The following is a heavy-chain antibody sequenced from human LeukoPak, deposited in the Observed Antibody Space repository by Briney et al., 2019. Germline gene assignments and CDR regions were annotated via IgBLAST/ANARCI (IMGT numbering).Heavy chain of an antibody. J-gene: IGHJ4*02. Sequence: PGGSLRLSCAASGFTFSSYGMHWVRQAPGKGLEWVAVISYDGSNKYYADSVKGRFTISRDNSKNTLYLQMSSLRAEDTAVYYCAKARTKVATVTYFDYWGQGTLVTVSS. CDR2: ISYDGSNK. CDR1: GFTFSSYG. V-gene: IGHV3-30*18. CDR3: AKARTKVATVTYFDY. D-gene: IGHD5-12*01.